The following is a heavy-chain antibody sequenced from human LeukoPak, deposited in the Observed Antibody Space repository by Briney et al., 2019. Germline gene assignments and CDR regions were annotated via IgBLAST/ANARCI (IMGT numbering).Heavy chain of an antibody. V-gene: IGHV3-69-1*01. CDR1: GFDFGDYN. J-gene: IGHJ4*02. CDR2: IGRSYNI. Sequence: GGSLRLSCSASGFDFGDYNMIWFRQAPGKGLEWVSFIGRSYNIDYADSVKGRCTISRDNAKASLYLQMNSLRGEDTAVYFCARGHSANDFRVYWGQGILATVSS. D-gene: IGHD3-3*01. CDR3: ARGHSANDFRVY.